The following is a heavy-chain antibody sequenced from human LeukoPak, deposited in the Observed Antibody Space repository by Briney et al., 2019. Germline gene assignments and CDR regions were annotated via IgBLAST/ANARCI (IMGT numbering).Heavy chain of an antibody. J-gene: IGHJ4*02. CDR3: ARGGGWSGYYTSLDY. CDR1: GYTFTGYY. D-gene: IGHD3-3*01. Sequence: ASVKVSCKASGYTFTGYYIHWVRQAPGQGLEWMGWINPNSGGTNYAQKFQGWVTMTRDTSISTDYMEVSRLKSDDTAVYYCARGGGWSGYYTSLDYWGQGTLVTVSS. V-gene: IGHV1-2*04. CDR2: INPNSGGT.